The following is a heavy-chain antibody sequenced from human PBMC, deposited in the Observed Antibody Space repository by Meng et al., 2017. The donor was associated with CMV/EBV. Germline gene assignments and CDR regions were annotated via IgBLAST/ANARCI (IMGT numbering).Heavy chain of an antibody. CDR3: AKDYSSSWQSDAFDI. V-gene: IGHV3-7*01. Sequence: GESLKISCAASGFTFSSYWMSWVRQAPGKGLEWVANIKQDGSEKYYVDSVKGRFTISRHNSKNTLYLQMNSLRAEDTAVYYCAKDYSSSWQSDAFDIWGQGTMVTVSS. CDR2: IKQDGSEK. J-gene: IGHJ3*02. D-gene: IGHD6-13*01. CDR1: GFTFSSYW.